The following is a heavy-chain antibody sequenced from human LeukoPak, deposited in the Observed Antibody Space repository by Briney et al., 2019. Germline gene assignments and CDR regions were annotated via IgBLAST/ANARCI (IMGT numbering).Heavy chain of an antibody. CDR2: INPSGGST. CDR3: ARMHYYDSGGSNWFDP. J-gene: IGHJ5*02. Sequence: ASVKVSCKASGYTFTSYYMHWVRQAPGQGLEWMGIINPSGGSTSYAQKFQGRVTMTTNTSINTAYMELSSLRSEDTAVYYCARMHYYDSGGSNWFDPWGQGTLVTVSS. V-gene: IGHV1-46*01. CDR1: GYTFTSYY. D-gene: IGHD3-10*01.